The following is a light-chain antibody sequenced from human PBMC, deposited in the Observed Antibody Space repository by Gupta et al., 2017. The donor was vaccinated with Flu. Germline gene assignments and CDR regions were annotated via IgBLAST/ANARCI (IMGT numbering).Light chain of an antibody. Sequence: ICVVFRCPSGVSNLFSGSKSDNTASLTISGLQAEDEADYYCTSFTSGSAYVFGTGTKVTVL. V-gene: IGLV2-14*03. J-gene: IGLJ1*01. CDR2: VVF. CDR3: TSFTSGSAYV.